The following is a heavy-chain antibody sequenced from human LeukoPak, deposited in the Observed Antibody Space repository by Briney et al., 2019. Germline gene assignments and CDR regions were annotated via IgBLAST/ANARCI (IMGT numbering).Heavy chain of an antibody. CDR2: IIQDGSVT. CDR1: GITFSNYY. J-gene: IGHJ3*02. D-gene: IGHD5-18*01. V-gene: IGHV3-74*01. Sequence: GGSLRLSCVTSGITFSNYYMHWVRQVPGEGLVWVSHIIQDGSVTSYADSVKGRFTISRDNAKNTVYLQLNNLRAEDTAVYYCAKDRDSYGAYAFDIWGQGTVVTVSS. CDR3: AKDRDSYGAYAFDI.